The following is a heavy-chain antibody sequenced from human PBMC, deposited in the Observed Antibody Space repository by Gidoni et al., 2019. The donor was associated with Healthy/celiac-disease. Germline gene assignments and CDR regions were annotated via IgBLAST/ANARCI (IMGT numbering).Heavy chain of an antibody. CDR1: GFTFSSYS. CDR3: ARGGEGGSYSG. V-gene: IGHV3-21*01. D-gene: IGHD1-26*01. J-gene: IGHJ4*02. CDR2: ISSSSSYI. Sequence: EVQLVESGGGLVKPGGSLRLSCAASGFTFSSYSMNWVRQAPGKGLEWVASISSSSSYIYYAYSVKGRFTISRDNAKNALYLQMNSLRAEDTAVYYCARGGEGGSYSGWGQGTLVTVSS.